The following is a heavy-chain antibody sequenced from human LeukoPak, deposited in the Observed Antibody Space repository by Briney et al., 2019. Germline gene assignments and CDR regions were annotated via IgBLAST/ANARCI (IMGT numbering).Heavy chain of an antibody. V-gene: IGHV4-59*01. CDR1: GGSFSGYY. CDR3: ARGGGSGWYEGWFDP. Sequence: SETLSLTCAVYGGSFSGYYWSWIRQPPGKGLEWIGYIYYSGSTNYNPSLKSRVTISVDTSKNQFSLKLSSVTAADTAVYYCARGGGSGWYEGWFDPWGQGTLVTVSS. D-gene: IGHD6-19*01. CDR2: IYYSGST. J-gene: IGHJ5*02.